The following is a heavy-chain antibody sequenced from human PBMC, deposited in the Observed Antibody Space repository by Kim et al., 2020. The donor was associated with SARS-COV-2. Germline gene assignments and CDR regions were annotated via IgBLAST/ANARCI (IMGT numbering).Heavy chain of an antibody. CDR2: ISYDGSNK. V-gene: IGHV3-30*18. D-gene: IGHD6-19*01. Sequence: GGSLRLSCAASGFTFSSYGMHWVRQAPGKGLEWVAVISYDGSNKYYADSVKGRFTISRDNSKNTLYLQMNSLRAEDTAVYYCAKDPPPPYSSGWYYWGQGTLVTVSS. CDR3: AKDPPPPYSSGWYY. J-gene: IGHJ4*02. CDR1: GFTFSSYG.